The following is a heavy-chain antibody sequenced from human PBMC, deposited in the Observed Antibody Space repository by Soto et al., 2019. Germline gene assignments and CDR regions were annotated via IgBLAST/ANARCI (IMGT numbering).Heavy chain of an antibody. J-gene: IGHJ6*02. V-gene: IGHV6-1*01. D-gene: IGHD3-10*01. Sequence: SQTLSLPCAISGDSVSSNSAAWNWIRQSPSRGIEWLGRTYYRSKWYNDYEVSVKSRITINPDTSKNQFSLQLNSVTPEDTVVYYFARGSMVRGVIKSYYYYGMDVWGQGTTVTVSS. CDR2: TYYRSKWYN. CDR3: ARGSMVRGVIKSYYYYGMDV. CDR1: GDSVSSNSAA.